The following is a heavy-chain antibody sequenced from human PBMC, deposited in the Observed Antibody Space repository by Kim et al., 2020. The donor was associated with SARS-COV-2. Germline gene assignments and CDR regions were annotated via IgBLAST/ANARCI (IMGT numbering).Heavy chain of an antibody. J-gene: IGHJ6*04. D-gene: IGHD2-2*01. V-gene: IGHV4-34*01. CDR3: ASLIGYCSSTSCYGMDV. CDR1: GGSFSGYY. CDR2: INHSGST. Sequence: SETLSLTCAVYGGSFSGYYWSWIRQPPGKGLEWIGEINHSGSTNYNPSLKSRVTIAVDTSKNQFSLKLSSVTAADTAVYYCASLIGYCSSTSCYGMDVWGKGTTVTVSS.